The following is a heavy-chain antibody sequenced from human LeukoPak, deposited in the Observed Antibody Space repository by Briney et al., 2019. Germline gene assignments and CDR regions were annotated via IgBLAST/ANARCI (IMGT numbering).Heavy chain of an antibody. CDR3: ARAYGYYYGSGSYGAFDI. D-gene: IGHD3-10*01. Sequence: PGGSLRLSCAASGFTFTNNFMSWVRQVPGKGLEWVANIKQDGSEKTYADSVRGRFTIFRDNAKNSLYLQMNSLRAEDTAVYYCARAYGYYYGSGSYGAFDIWGQGTMVTVSS. J-gene: IGHJ3*02. CDR1: GFTFTNNF. CDR2: IKQDGSEK. V-gene: IGHV3-7*01.